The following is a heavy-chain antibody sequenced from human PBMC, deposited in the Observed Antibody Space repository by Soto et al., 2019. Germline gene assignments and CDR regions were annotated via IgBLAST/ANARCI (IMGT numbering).Heavy chain of an antibody. CDR3: ARGSSSFIDYYYGMDV. Sequence: PSETLSLTCNVSGGSISTYCWTWIRQPPGKGLEWIGYIYYSGTTNYNPSLKSRVTISVDTSKNQFSLKLSSVTAADTAVYYCARGSSSFIDYYYGMDVWGQGTTVTVSS. D-gene: IGHD6-6*01. CDR2: IYYSGTT. J-gene: IGHJ6*02. V-gene: IGHV4-59*01. CDR1: GGSISTYC.